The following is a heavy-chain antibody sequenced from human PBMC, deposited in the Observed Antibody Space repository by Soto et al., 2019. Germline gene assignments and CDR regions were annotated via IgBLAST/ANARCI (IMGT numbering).Heavy chain of an antibody. CDR3: ARSVRGHDAFDI. Sequence: QVQLVQSGAEVKKPGASLKVSCKTSGYTFSDYYMHWVRQAPGQGLEWMGWINPDNDGTNYAQKFQGRISMTGDKSITTAYLELSGLRYDDTAIYYCARSVRGHDAFDIWGQGTMVTVSS. V-gene: IGHV1-2*02. CDR2: INPDNDGT. CDR1: GYTFSDYY. J-gene: IGHJ3*02. D-gene: IGHD3-10*02.